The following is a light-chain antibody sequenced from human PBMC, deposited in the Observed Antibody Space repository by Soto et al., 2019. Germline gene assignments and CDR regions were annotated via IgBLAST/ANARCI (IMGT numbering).Light chain of an antibody. CDR2: AAS. J-gene: IGKJ5*01. CDR1: QSISSY. Sequence: DIQMTQSPSSLSASVGDRVTITCRASQSISSYLNWYQQKPGKAPKLLIYAASSLQSGVPSRFSGSGSGTDFTLTISSLQPEDFATYYCQQSYSTPPGTFGQGTRLDI. V-gene: IGKV1-39*01. CDR3: QQSYSTPPGT.